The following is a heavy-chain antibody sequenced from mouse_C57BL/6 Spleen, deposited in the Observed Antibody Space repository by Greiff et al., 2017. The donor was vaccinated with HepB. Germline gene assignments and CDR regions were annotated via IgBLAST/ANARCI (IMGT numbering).Heavy chain of an antibody. CDR1: GFNIKDDY. CDR3: TTGDYDEEAGFAY. D-gene: IGHD2-4*01. CDR2: IDPENGDT. J-gene: IGHJ3*01. V-gene: IGHV14-4*01. Sequence: EVQLQQSGAELVRPGASVKLSCTASGFNIKDDYMHWVKQRPEQGLEWIGWIDPENGDTEYASKFQGKATITADISSNTAYLQLSSLTSEDTAVYYCTTGDYDEEAGFAYWGQGTLVTVSA.